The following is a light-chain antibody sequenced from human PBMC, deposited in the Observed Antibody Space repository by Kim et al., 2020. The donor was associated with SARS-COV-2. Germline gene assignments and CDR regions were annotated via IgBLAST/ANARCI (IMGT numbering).Light chain of an antibody. Sequence: KSRTGGGSNGGAGFDVVWYQQLPGTAASLLIYGNSNRPSGVPALFSGSKTGTSASLAITGLQAEDEADYYCQSYDSSLSGSWVFGGGTQLTVL. CDR3: QSYDSSLSGSWV. J-gene: IGLJ3*02. CDR1: GSNGGAGFD. CDR2: GNS. V-gene: IGLV1-40*01.